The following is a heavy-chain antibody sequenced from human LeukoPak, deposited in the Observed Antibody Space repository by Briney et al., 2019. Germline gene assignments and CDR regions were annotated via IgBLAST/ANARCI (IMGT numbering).Heavy chain of an antibody. J-gene: IGHJ4*02. CDR3: AKSMCSGGSCQYYFDY. V-gene: IGHV3-23*01. Sequence: GGSLRLSCAASGFTFSRYAMSWVRQAPGKGLEWVSAISGSGGSTYYADSVKGRFTISRDNSKNTLYLQMNSLRAEDTAVYYCAKSMCSGGSCQYYFDYWGQGTLVTVSS. CDR2: ISGSGGST. D-gene: IGHD2-15*01. CDR1: GFTFSRYA.